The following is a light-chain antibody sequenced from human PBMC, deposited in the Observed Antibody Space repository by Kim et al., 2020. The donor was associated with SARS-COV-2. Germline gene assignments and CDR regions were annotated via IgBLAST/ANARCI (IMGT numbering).Light chain of an antibody. V-gene: IGKV3-20*01. CDR3: QQYSGSAT. J-gene: IGKJ1*01. CDR2: AAS. Sequence: LSQGERATLSWRASQSVSTYYLAWDQHKHGQAPRRLIYAASRRATGIPDRVSGSGSETDFTLTMSRLEPEDFALYYCQQYSGSATFGQGAKVDIK. CDR1: QSVSTYY.